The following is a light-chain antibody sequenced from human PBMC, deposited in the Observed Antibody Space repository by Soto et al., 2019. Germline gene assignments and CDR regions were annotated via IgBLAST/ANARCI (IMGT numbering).Light chain of an antibody. Sequence: QSALTQPASVSGSPGQSITISCTGTSSDVGGYNYVSWYQQHPGKAPKLMIYDVNNRPSGVSNRFSGSKSCNTASLTISGLQAEDEADYYCNSYTSSSSLWVFGTGTKVTVL. V-gene: IGLV2-14*01. CDR2: DVN. J-gene: IGLJ1*01. CDR3: NSYTSSSSLWV. CDR1: SSDVGGYNY.